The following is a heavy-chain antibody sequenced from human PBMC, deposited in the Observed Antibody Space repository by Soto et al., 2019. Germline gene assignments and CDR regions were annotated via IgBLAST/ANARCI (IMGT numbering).Heavy chain of an antibody. J-gene: IGHJ4*02. CDR1: GDLFNNHA. V-gene: IGHV1-69*13. Sequence: GASVKVSCKASGDLFNNHAFNWVRQAPGQGLEWMGRISPLFSTTNYAQKFQGRVTIGADELTTVVYLEVNSLESDDSAIYYCAASSAIAAAGYFKFWGQGTLVTV. D-gene: IGHD6-13*01. CDR3: AASSAIAAAGYFKF. CDR2: ISPLFSTT.